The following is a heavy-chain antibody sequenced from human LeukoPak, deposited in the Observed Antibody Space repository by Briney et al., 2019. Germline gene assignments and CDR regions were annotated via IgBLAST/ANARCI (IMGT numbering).Heavy chain of an antibody. D-gene: IGHD3-10*01. J-gene: IGHJ5*02. V-gene: IGHV4-34*01. CDR2: INHSGST. Sequence: SETLSLTCAVYGGSFSGYYWSWIRQPPGKGLEWIGEINHSGSTNYNPSLKSRVTISVDTSKNQFSLKLSSVTAADTAVYYCARGPLYYGSGSYLKFNWFDPWGQGTLVTVSS. CDR3: ARGPLYYGSGSYLKFNWFDP. CDR1: GGSFSGYY.